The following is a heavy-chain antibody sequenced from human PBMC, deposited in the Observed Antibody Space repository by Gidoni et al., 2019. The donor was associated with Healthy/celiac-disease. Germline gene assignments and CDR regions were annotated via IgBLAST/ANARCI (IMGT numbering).Heavy chain of an antibody. Sequence: EVKLLESGGGLVQPGGSLRLSCAASGFTFSSYAMSWVRPAPGKGLEWVSAISGSGVSTYYADSVKGRFTISRDNSKNTLYLQMNSLRAEDTAVYYCAKGTVGYSNPDAFDIWGQGTMVTVSS. J-gene: IGHJ3*02. CDR2: ISGSGVST. CDR1: GFTFSSYA. V-gene: IGHV3-23*01. D-gene: IGHD4-4*01. CDR3: AKGTVGYSNPDAFDI.